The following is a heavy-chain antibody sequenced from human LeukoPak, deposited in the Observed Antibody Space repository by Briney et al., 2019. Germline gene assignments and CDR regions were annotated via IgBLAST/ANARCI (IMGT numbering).Heavy chain of an antibody. CDR3: ARYRELYYPNWFDP. V-gene: IGHV1-69*13. CDR1: GGTFSSYA. J-gene: IGHJ5*02. CDR2: IIPIFGTA. D-gene: IGHD1-7*01. Sequence: GASVKVSCKASGGTFSSYAISWVRQAPGQGLEWMGGIIPIFGTANYAQKFQGRVTITADESTSTAYMELSSLRSEDTAVYYCARYRELYYPNWFDPWGQGTLVTVSS.